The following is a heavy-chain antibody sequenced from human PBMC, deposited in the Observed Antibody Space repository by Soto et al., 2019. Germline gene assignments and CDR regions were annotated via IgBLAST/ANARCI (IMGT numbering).Heavy chain of an antibody. J-gene: IGHJ6*02. V-gene: IGHV3-21*01. Sequence: GGSLRLSCAASGFTFSSYSMNWVRQAPGKGLEWVSSISSSSSYIYYADSVKGRFTISRDNAKNSLYLQMNSLRAEDTAVYYCARGLTPPYCSGGSCYPYGMDVWGQGTTVTSP. D-gene: IGHD2-15*01. CDR2: ISSSSSYI. CDR3: ARGLTPPYCSGGSCYPYGMDV. CDR1: GFTFSSYS.